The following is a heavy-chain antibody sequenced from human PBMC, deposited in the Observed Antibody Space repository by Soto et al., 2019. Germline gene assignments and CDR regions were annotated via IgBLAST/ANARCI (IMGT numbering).Heavy chain of an antibody. V-gene: IGHV3-48*02. CDR1: GFTFSSYA. J-gene: IGHJ3*02. D-gene: IGHD1-26*01. Sequence: EVQLLESGGGLVQPGGSLRLSCAASGFTFSSYAMSWVRQAPGKGLEWVSYISSSSSTIYYADSVKGRFTISRDNAKNSLYLQMNSLRDEDTAVYYCARDSVKNRYSGSWGTFDIWGQGTMVTVSS. CDR3: ARDSVKNRYSGSWGTFDI. CDR2: ISSSSSTI.